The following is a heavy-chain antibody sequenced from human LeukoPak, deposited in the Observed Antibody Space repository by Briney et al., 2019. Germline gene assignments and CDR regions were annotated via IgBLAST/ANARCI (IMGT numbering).Heavy chain of an antibody. Sequence: SETLSLTCAVYGGSFSGYYWSWIRQPPGKGLEWIGEINHSGSTNSNPSLKSRVTISVDTSKNQFSLKLSSVTAADTAVYYCARGLDYYDSSGYYSWGLGTLVTVSS. D-gene: IGHD3-22*01. CDR1: GGSFSGYY. J-gene: IGHJ4*02. V-gene: IGHV4-34*01. CDR2: INHSGST. CDR3: ARGLDYYDSSGYYS.